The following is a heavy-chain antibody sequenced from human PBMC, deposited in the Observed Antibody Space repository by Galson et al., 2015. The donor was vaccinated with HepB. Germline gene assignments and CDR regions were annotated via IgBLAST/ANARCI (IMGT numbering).Heavy chain of an antibody. J-gene: IGHJ4*02. CDR3: SGWSSPFDY. D-gene: IGHD6-19*01. CDR1: GFTFSSYA. V-gene: IGHV3-30*04. CDR2: ISYDGSNK. Sequence: SLRLSCAASGFTFSSYAMHWVRQAPGKGLEWVAVISYDGSNKYYADSVKGRFTISRDNSKNTLYLQMNSLRAEDTAVYYCSGWSSPFDYWGQGTLVTVSS.